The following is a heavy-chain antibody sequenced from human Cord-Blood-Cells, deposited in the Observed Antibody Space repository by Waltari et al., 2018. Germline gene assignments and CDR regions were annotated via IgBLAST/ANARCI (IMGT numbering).Heavy chain of an antibody. Sequence: QVQLVESGGGVVQPGRSLRLSCAASGFTFSSYAMHWVRQAPGKGLERVAVISYDGSQKYYAVSVKGRFTISRDNSRNTLYLRMNRLRAEYTAVYYCARVLGQLLLSQLFDYWGQGTLVTVSS. V-gene: IGHV3-30*04. D-gene: IGHD2-2*01. CDR3: ARVLGQLLLSQLFDY. CDR1: GFTFSSYA. J-gene: IGHJ4*02. CDR2: ISYDGSQK.